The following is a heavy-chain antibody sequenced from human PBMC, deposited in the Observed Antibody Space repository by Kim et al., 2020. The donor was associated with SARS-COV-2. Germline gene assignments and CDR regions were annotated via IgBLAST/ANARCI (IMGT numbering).Heavy chain of an antibody. V-gene: IGHV3-23*01. CDR3: ARRSDTGWHYFDY. Sequence: YADSVKGRFTISRDNSKNTLYLQMNSLRAEDTAIYYWARRSDTGWHYFDYWGQGTLVTVSS. D-gene: IGHD6-19*01. J-gene: IGHJ4*02.